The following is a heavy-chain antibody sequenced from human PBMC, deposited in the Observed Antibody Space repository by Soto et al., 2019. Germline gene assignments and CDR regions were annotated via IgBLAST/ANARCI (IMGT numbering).Heavy chain of an antibody. J-gene: IGHJ4*02. CDR1: GFTFSDYY. CDR3: ARDRLGYCSSTSCTRFDY. V-gene: IGHV3-11*06. D-gene: IGHD2-2*01. Sequence: GGSLRLSCAASGFTFSDYYMSWIRQAPGKGLEWVSYISSSSSYTNYADSVKGRFTISRDNAKNSLYLQMNSLRAEDTAVYYCARDRLGYCSSTSCTRFDYWGQGTLVTVS. CDR2: ISSSSSYT.